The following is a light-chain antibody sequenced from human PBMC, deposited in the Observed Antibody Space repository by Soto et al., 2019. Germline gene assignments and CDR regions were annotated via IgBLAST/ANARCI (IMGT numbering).Light chain of an antibody. J-gene: IGLJ2*01. V-gene: IGLV2-14*01. CDR1: SSDVGGYEY. Sequence: QSALTQPASVSGSPGQSITISCTGPSSDVGGYEYVSWYQQHPGKAPKLMLYEVSNRPPGVSNRFSGSTSGNTAPLTISGLQAEDEADYYCTSFITSSTLVVFGGGTKLTVL. CDR2: EVS. CDR3: TSFITSSTLVV.